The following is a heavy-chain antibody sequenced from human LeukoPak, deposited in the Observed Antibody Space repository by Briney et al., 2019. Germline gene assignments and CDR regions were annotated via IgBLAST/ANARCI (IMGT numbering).Heavy chain of an antibody. CDR3: ARERVTTTSFDY. CDR2: LKQDGSEK. V-gene: IGHV3-7*01. Sequence: GGSLRLSCAASGFTLSGYWMSWVRRAPGKGLEWVANLKQDGSEKNYVDSVKGRFTISRDNAKNSLYLQMNSLRVEDTAVYYCARERVTTTSFDYWGQGVLVTVSS. D-gene: IGHD2/OR15-2a*01. CDR1: GFTLSGYW. J-gene: IGHJ4*02.